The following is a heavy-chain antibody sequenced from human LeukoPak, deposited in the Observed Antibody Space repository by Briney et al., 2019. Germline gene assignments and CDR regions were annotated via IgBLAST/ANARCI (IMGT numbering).Heavy chain of an antibody. J-gene: IGHJ4*02. CDR1: GGSFSGYY. V-gene: IGHV4-34*01. CDR2: INHSGST. CDR3: ARRNPPLDYYDSSGYHYFDY. D-gene: IGHD3-22*01. Sequence: SETLSLTCAVYGGSFSGYYWSWIRQPPGKGLEWIGEINHSGSTNYNPSLKSRVTISVDTSKNQFSLKLSSVTAADTAVYYCARRNPPLDYYDSSGYHYFDYWGQGTLVTVSS.